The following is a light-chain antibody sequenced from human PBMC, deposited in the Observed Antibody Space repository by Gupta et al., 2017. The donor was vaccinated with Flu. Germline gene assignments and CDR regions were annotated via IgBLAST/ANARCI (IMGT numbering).Light chain of an antibody. CDR2: DAS. J-gene: IGKJ4*01. CDR3: QQYNNWPLT. CDR1: QSVTSR. Sequence: EIVMTQSPATLPVSSGESATLSCRASQSVTSRLAWYQQKPGQAPRLLIYDASTRATGVPARFSGSGSGTEFTLTITSLQAEDFAVYYCQQYNNWPLTFGGGTKVEIK. V-gene: IGKV3-15*01.